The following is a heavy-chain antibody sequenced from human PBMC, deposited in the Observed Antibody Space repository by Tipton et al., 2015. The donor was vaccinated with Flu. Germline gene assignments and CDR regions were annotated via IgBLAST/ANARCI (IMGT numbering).Heavy chain of an antibody. J-gene: IGHJ5*02. D-gene: IGHD3-10*01. CDR1: GDSVSSNVAT. CDR3: ARGSGSGPKDWFDP. Sequence: GLVKPSQTLSLTCVISGDSVSSNVATWNWIRQSPSRGLEWLGKTYQRSMWHHIYAVSLRGRITITPDTSKNQLSLQLNSVTPEETAVYYCARGSGSGPKDWFDPWGQGTQVTVSA. V-gene: IGHV6-1*01. CDR2: TYQRSMWHH.